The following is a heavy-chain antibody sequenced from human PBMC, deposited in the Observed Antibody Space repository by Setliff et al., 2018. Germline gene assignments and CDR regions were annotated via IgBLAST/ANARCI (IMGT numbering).Heavy chain of an antibody. J-gene: IGHJ4*02. V-gene: IGHV4-4*02. CDR3: ARESATIGEFPLYYFDK. Sequence: SETLSLTCAVSGGSISSSNWWSWVRQPPGKGLEWIGEIYHSGSTNYNPSLKSRVTISVDKSKNQFSLRLSSVTAADAAVYFCARESATIGEFPLYYFDKWGQGSPVTVSS. D-gene: IGHD3-10*01. CDR2: IYHSGST. CDR1: GGSISSSNW.